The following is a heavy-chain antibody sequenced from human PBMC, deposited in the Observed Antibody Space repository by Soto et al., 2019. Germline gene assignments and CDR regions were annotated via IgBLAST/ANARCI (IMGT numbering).Heavy chain of an antibody. D-gene: IGHD5-12*01. CDR2: VNYGGST. CDR1: DGSISSRNYY. CDR3: ARRNYDYYFDF. Sequence: PSETLSLTCSVSDGSISSRNYYWGWIRQPPGKRLEWIGSVNYGGSTYYNPSLKSRVTISVDTSKNQFSLKLGSVTAADTAVYYCARRNYDYYFDFWGQGTLVTVSS. V-gene: IGHV4-39*01. J-gene: IGHJ4*02.